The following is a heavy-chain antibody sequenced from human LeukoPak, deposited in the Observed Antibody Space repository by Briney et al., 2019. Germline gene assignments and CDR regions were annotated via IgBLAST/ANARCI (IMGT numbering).Heavy chain of an antibody. CDR3: AKVSSGSYPWYFDY. Sequence: GGSLRLSCAESVFTFCSYGMHCVRQAPGKGLECGAFIRYDGSNKYYADSVKGRFTISRDNSKNTLYLQMNSLRAEDTAVYYCAKVSSGSYPWYFDYWGQGTLVTVSS. CDR1: VFTFCSYG. CDR2: IRYDGSNK. V-gene: IGHV3-30*02. D-gene: IGHD3-10*01. J-gene: IGHJ4*02.